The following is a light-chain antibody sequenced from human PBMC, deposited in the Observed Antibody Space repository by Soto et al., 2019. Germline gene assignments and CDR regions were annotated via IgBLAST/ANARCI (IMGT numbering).Light chain of an antibody. J-gene: IGLJ1*01. V-gene: IGLV1-44*01. CDR3: AAWDDSLNGYV. CDR2: SNN. CDR1: SSNIGSNT. Sequence: QSVLTQPPSASGTPGQRVTISCSGSSSNIGSNTVNWYQQVPGTAPKLLIYSNNQRPSGVPDRFSGSKSGTSASLAISGLQSEDEADYYCAAWDDSLNGYVFGTGTEVTVL.